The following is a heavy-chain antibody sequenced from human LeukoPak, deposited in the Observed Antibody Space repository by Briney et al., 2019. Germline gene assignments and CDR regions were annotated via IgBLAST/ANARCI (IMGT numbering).Heavy chain of an antibody. V-gene: IGHV4-4*07. CDR1: GGSISSYY. J-gene: IGHJ4*02. D-gene: IGHD7-27*01. CDR2: IYTSGST. CDR3: ARSANWGQLSDY. Sequence: PSETLFLTCTVSGGSISSYYWNWIRQPAGKGLEWIGRIYTSGSTNYNPSLKSRVTMSVDTSKNQFSLKLSSVTAADTAVYYCARSANWGQLSDYWGQGTLVTVSS.